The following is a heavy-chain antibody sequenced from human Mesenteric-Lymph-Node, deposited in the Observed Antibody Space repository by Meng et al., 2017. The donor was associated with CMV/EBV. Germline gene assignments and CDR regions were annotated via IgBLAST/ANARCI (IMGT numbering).Heavy chain of an antibody. J-gene: IGHJ4*02. Sequence: ASVKVSCKASGYTFTSYYMHWVRQAPGQGLEWMAVIDPSGGSTFYAQRFQGRVTLTRDTSTSTSYMELSSLRSEDTAVYFCARVDKAIFGDYFDLWGQGTLVTVSS. CDR2: IDPSGGST. V-gene: IGHV1-46*01. D-gene: IGHD5-18*01. CDR3: ARVDKAIFGDYFDL. CDR1: GYTFTSYY.